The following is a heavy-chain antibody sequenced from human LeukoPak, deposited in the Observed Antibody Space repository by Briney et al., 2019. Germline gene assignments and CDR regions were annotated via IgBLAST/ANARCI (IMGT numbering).Heavy chain of an antibody. CDR3: AREMATIALCFDY. J-gene: IGHJ4*02. CDR1: GFTFSHHG. D-gene: IGHD5-24*01. V-gene: IGHV3-30*02. Sequence: PGGSLRLSCAASGFTFSHHGMHWVRQAPGKGLEWVAFIRNDGSNHYYADSVKGRFTISRDNSKNTLYLQMNSLRAEDTAVYYCAREMATIALCFDYWGQGTLVTVSS. CDR2: IRNDGSNH.